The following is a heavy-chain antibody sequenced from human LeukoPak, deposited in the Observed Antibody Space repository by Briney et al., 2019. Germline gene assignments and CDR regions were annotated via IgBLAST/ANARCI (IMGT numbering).Heavy chain of an antibody. J-gene: IGHJ6*03. V-gene: IGHV3-21*01. CDR2: ISSSSSYI. CDR3: ARGGAYYYYMDV. Sequence: GGSLRLSCAASGFTFSSYSMNWVRQAPGKGLEWVSSISSSSSYIYYADSLKGRSTISRDNAKNSLYLQMNSLRAEDTAVYYCARGGAYYYYMDVWGKGTTVTVSS. D-gene: IGHD4/OR15-4a*01. CDR1: GFTFSSYS.